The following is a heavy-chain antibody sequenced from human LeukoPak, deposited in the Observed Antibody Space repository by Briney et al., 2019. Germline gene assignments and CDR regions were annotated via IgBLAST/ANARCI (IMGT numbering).Heavy chain of an antibody. V-gene: IGHV4-30-4*01. CDR1: GGSISSGDYY. D-gene: IGHD3-22*01. J-gene: IGHJ4*02. CDR2: IYFSGST. CDR3: ASQFKGPYYWNSGYYLDN. Sequence: PSETLSLTCTVSGGSISSGDYYWSWLRQPQGKDLEWVGYIYFSGSTYYNPPLKSRLTISVDTSKTQFSLKLVSLTAADTAVYFCASQFKGPYYWNSGYYLDNWGRGTLVTVSS.